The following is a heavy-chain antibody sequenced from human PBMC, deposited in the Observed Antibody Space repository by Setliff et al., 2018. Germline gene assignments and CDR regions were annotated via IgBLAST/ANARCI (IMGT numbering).Heavy chain of an antibody. CDR2: IKEDGSQR. CDR1: GFDFKTHW. Sequence: PGGSLRLSCAASGFDFKTHWMDWARQAPGKGLEWVANIKEDGSQRNYVDAVRGRFTVSRDNARKLLYLQMNSLRVDDTAVYYCATGGGQYYDRWGRGTLVTVSS. CDR3: ATGGGQYYDR. V-gene: IGHV3-7*01. J-gene: IGHJ2*01. D-gene: IGHD3-16*01.